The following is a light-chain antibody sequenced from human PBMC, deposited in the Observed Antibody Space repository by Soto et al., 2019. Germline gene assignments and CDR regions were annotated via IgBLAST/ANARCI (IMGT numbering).Light chain of an antibody. CDR1: QGISSW. CDR2: TAS. J-gene: IGKJ4*01. V-gene: IGKV1-12*01. Sequence: THSLSSVSANINDRVTLKFRASQGISSWLALFQQKPGKAPKLLIYTASSLQSGVPSSFSGSGSGTDFTLTISSLQPEDFATYYCQLASFLPLPFGGVGKVDVK. CDR3: QLASFLPLP.